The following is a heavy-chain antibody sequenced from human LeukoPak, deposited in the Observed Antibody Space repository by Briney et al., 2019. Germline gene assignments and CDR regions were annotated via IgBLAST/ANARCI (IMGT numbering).Heavy chain of an antibody. Sequence: SVKVSCRASGGIFNSKALSWVRQAPGQGLEWMGGIIPMFRTANYGQKFQGRVTITADDSTSTGYMELSSLRSEDTAVFYCAYLSASNTGAFDVWGQGTVVTVSS. CDR1: GGIFNSKA. V-gene: IGHV1-69*13. J-gene: IGHJ3*01. D-gene: IGHD2-8*02. CDR2: IIPMFRTA. CDR3: AYLSASNTGAFDV.